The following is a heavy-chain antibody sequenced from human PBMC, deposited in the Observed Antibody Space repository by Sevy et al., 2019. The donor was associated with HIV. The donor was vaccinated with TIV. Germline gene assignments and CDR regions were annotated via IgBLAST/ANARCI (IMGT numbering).Heavy chain of an antibody. CDR2: ISYDGSRK. CDR1: GFTFGSYA. J-gene: IGHJ3*01. CDR3: ARERDRQALNV. Sequence: GGSLRLSCAASGFTFGSYAMHWVRQAPGKGLEWLAFISYDGSRKYYADSVKGRFTISRDNSKNTLFMQVNSLRAEDTALYYCARERDRQALNVWGQGTMATVSS. V-gene: IGHV3-30-3*01.